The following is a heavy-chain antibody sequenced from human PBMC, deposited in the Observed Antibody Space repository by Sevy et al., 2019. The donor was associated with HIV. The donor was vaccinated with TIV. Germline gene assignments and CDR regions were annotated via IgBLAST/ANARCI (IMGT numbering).Heavy chain of an antibody. J-gene: IGHJ6*02. D-gene: IGHD6-19*01. CDR2: IASYGNDE. CDR1: GFTFSNYV. Sequence: LSLTCAASGFTFSNYVMHWVRQAPGKGLEWVTFIASYGNDEDYADSVKGRFTISRDNSKNTLYLQMNSLRPEDTAVYYCARSVLAVAGSYGMDVWGQGTTVTVSS. CDR3: ARSVLAVAGSYGMDV. V-gene: IGHV3-30*04.